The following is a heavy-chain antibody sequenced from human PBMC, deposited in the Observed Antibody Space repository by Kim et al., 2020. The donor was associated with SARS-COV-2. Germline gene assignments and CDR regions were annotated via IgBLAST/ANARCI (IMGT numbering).Heavy chain of an antibody. Sequence: DSGKGRFTISRDNSKNTLYLQMNSLRAEDTAVYYCAKDLDVLLWFGPSDYWGQGTLVTVSS. D-gene: IGHD3-10*01. J-gene: IGHJ4*02. CDR3: AKDLDVLLWFGPSDY. V-gene: IGHV3-30*02.